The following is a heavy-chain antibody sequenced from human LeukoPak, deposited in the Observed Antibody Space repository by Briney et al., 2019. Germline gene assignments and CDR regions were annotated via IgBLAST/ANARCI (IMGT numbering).Heavy chain of an antibody. D-gene: IGHD3-16*02. CDR1: GFTVSSNY. CDR2: IYSGGST. Sequence: AEGSLRLSCAASGFTVSSNYMSWVRQAPGKGLEWVSVIYSGGSTYYADSVKGRFTISRDNSKNTLYLQMNSLRAEDTAVYYCARELSEGYAFDTWGQGTMVTVSS. J-gene: IGHJ3*02. CDR3: ARELSEGYAFDT. V-gene: IGHV3-53*01.